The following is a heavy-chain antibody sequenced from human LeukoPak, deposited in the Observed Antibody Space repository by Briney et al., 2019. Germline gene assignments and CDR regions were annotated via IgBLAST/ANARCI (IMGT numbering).Heavy chain of an antibody. D-gene: IGHD7-27*01. CDR2: INPKNGGT. CDR1: GYTFTDYH. CDR3: ARAEKPNWGNYYYYCMDV. V-gene: IGHV1-2*02. Sequence: ASVKVSCKASGYTFTDYHIHWVRQAPGQGLEWLGWINPKNGGTKYARKFWGRFTLTEDTSSGTAYMELNRLTSDDTAVYYCARAEKPNWGNYYYYCMDVWGKGTTVTVSS. J-gene: IGHJ6*03.